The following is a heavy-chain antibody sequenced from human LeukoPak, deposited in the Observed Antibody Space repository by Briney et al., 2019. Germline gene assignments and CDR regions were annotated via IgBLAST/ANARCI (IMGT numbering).Heavy chain of an antibody. CDR1: GFTFSSYA. Sequence: GGSLRLSCAASGFTFSSYAMHWVRQAPGKGLEYVSAISSNGGSTYYANSVKGRFTISRDNSKNTLYLQVGSLRAEDMAVYYCARDYQRTMGATDYWGQGTLVTVSS. J-gene: IGHJ4*02. D-gene: IGHD1-26*01. CDR3: ARDYQRTMGATDY. CDR2: ISSNGGST. V-gene: IGHV3-64*01.